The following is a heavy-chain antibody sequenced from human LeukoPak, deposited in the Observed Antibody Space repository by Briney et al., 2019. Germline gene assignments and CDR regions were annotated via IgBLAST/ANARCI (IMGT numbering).Heavy chain of an antibody. Sequence: SETLSLTCTVSGGSISSYYWSWIRQPPGKGLEWIGYIYYSGSTNYNPSLKSRVTISVDTSKNQFSQKLSSVTAADTAVYYCARADLGYCSGGSCYAFDYWGQGTLVTVSS. CDR3: ARADLGYCSGGSCYAFDY. CDR2: IYYSGST. V-gene: IGHV4-59*01. J-gene: IGHJ4*02. CDR1: GGSISSYY. D-gene: IGHD2-15*01.